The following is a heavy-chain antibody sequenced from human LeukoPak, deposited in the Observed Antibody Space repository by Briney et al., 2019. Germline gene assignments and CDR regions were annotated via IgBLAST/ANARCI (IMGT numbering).Heavy chain of an antibody. J-gene: IGHJ3*02. CDR1: GSTFSTYS. CDR2: ISGSSSYI. CDR3: ARGQWSEDGFDI. Sequence: GGSLRLSCAASGSTFSTYSMNWVRQAPGKGLEWVSSISGSSSYIYYADSVKGRFTISRDNAKKSLYLQMNSLRAEDTAVYYCARGQWSEDGFDIWGQGTMVTVSS. V-gene: IGHV3-21*01. D-gene: IGHD6-19*01.